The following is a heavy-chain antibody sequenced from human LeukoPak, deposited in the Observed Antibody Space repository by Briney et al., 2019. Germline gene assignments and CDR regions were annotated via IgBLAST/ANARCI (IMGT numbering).Heavy chain of an antibody. CDR3: ASGRYYYGMDV. V-gene: IGHV4-34*01. CDR1: GGSFSGYY. J-gene: IGHJ6*02. Sequence: SETLSLTCAVYGGSFSGYYWSWIRQPPGKGLEWIGEINHSGSTNHNPSLKSRVTISVDTSKNQFSLKLSSVTAADTAVYYCASGRYYYGMDVWGQGTTVTVSS. CDR2: INHSGST.